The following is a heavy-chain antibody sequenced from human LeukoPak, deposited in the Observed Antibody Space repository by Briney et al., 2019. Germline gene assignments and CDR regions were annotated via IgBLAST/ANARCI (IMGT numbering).Heavy chain of an antibody. J-gene: IGHJ4*02. CDR1: GYTFTSYG. V-gene: IGHV1-18*01. CDR3: ARDFYDSSDLSDY. CDR2: ISAYNGNT. Sequence: ASVKVSCKASGYTFTSYGISWVRQAPGQGLEWMGWISAYNGNTNYAQKLQGRVTMTTDTSTSTAYKDLRSLRSDDTAVYYCARDFYDSSDLSDYWGQGTLVTVSS. D-gene: IGHD3-22*01.